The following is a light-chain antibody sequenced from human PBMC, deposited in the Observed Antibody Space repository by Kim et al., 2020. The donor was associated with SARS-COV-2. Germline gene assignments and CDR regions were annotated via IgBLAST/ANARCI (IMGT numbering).Light chain of an antibody. J-gene: IGKJ2*01. CDR2: DAS. V-gene: IGKV1-5*01. Sequence: DIQMTQSPSTLSASVGDRVTITCRASQSINSWLAWYQQKPGKAPKLLIYDASNLESGVPSRFSGSGSGTEFTLTISSLQPDDFATYYCQQYDTYSPFGQGTKLEI. CDR3: QQYDTYSP. CDR1: QSINSW.